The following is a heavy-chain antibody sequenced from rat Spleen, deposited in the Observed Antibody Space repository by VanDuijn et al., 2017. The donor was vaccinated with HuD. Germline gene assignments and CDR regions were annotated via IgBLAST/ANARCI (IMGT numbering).Heavy chain of an antibody. J-gene: IGHJ3*01. CDR2: INSAGNT. V-gene: IGHV3-3*01. D-gene: IGHD1-1*01. CDR3: ARSDGVHYYLPFAD. CDR1: VYSITSSYR. Sequence: QLQESGPGLVKPSQSLSLTCSVTVYSITSSYRWNWIRKFPGNKLEWMGYINSAGNTLYNPSLKSRISITRDTSKNQFFLQVNSVSSEDTATYYCARSDGVHYYLPFADWGQGTLVTASS.